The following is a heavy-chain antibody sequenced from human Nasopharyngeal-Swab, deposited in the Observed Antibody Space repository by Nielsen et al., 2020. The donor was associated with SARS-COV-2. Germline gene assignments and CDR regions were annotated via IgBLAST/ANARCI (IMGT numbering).Heavy chain of an antibody. CDR2: LYYSGST. Sequence: SETLSLTCTVSGGSISSGGYYWSWIRQHPGKGLEWIGFLYYSGSTYYNPSLKSRVTISVDTSTNQFSLKLSSVTAADTAVYYCARGIYGSGSYYWYFDLWGRGTLVTVSS. J-gene: IGHJ2*01. V-gene: IGHV4-31*03. D-gene: IGHD3-10*01. CDR3: ARGIYGSGSYYWYFDL. CDR1: GGSISSGGYY.